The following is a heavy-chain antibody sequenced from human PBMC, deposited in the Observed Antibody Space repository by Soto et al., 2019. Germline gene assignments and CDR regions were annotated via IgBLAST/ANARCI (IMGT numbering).Heavy chain of an antibody. CDR2: IYHSGST. V-gene: IGHV4-30-2*01. CDR3: ARVSLRAYALES. CDR1: GGSISSGGYS. J-gene: IGHJ3*02. Sequence: LSLTCTVSGGSISSGGYSWSWIRQPPGKGLEWIGYIYHSGSTYYNPSLKSRVTISVGRSKNQFSLKLSSVTAADTAVYYCARVSLRAYALESWRQVTMVTVAS. D-gene: IGHD3-16*01.